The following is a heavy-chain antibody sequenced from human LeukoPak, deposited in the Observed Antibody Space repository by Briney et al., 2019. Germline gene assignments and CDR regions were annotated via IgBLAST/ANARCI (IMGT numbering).Heavy chain of an antibody. CDR1: GGTFSSYA. CDR3: ARDQSITIFGVVNGWFDP. D-gene: IGHD3-3*01. Sequence: ASVKVSCKASGGTFSSYAISWVRQAPGQGLEWMGGIIPIFGTANYAQKFQGRVTITTDESTSTAYMELSSLRSEDTAVYYCARDQSITIFGVVNGWFDPWGQGTLVTASS. J-gene: IGHJ5*02. CDR2: IIPIFGTA. V-gene: IGHV1-69*05.